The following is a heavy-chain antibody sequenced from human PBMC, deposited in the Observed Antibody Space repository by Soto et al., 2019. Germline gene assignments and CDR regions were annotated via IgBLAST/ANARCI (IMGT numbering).Heavy chain of an antibody. J-gene: IGHJ4*02. D-gene: IGHD3-10*01. V-gene: IGHV3-21*01. CDR1: GFTFSTYS. Sequence: EVQLVESGGGLVKPGGSLRLSCAASGFTFSTYSMNWVRQAPGKGLEWVSSISSSSNYMYYADSVKGRFTISRDNAKNSLYVPTDSLTADYTPVYYCAREAYGPGGGYLDYWGQGTLVTVSS. CDR2: ISSSSNYM. CDR3: AREAYGPGGGYLDY.